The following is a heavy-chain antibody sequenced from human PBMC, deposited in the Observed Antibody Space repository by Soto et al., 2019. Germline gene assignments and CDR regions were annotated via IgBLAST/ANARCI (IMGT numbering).Heavy chain of an antibody. CDR2: MNPNSGNT. Sequence: ASVKVSCKASGYTFTSYDINWVRQATGQGLEWMGWMNPNSGNTGYAQKFQGRVTMTRNTSISTAYMELSSLRSEDTAVYYCARLGAYGSVYYYYMDVWGKGTTVTVSS. CDR1: GYTFTSYD. V-gene: IGHV1-8*01. J-gene: IGHJ6*03. CDR3: ARLGAYGSVYYYYMDV. D-gene: IGHD3-10*01.